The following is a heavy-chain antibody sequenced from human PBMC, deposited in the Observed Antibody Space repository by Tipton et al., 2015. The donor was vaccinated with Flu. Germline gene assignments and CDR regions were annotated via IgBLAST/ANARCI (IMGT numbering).Heavy chain of an antibody. Sequence: GLVKPSETLSLTCSVSGGSVTIRGYCWGWFRRPPGKGLEWIGYIYYSGSTHYNPSLKSRVTMSVDTSKNQFSLKLTSVSAADTAVYYCAKSGSYLEYLQHWGQGTLVTVSS. D-gene: IGHD1-26*01. J-gene: IGHJ1*01. V-gene: IGHV4-61*05. CDR2: IYYSGST. CDR1: GGSVTIRGYC. CDR3: AKSGSYLEYLQH.